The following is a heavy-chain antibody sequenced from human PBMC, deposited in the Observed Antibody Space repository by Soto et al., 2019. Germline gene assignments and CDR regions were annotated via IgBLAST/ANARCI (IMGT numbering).Heavy chain of an antibody. V-gene: IGHV3-53*01. CDR2: IYSGGST. CDR3: ARSLLWFGEFPALYYYYGMDV. J-gene: IGHJ6*02. D-gene: IGHD3-10*01. CDR1: GFTVSSNY. Sequence: GGSLRLSCAASGFTVSSNYMSWVRQAPGKGLEWVSVIYSGGSTYYADSVKGRFTISRDNSKNTLYLQMNSLRAEDTAVYYCARSLLWFGEFPALYYYYGMDVWGQGTTVTVSS.